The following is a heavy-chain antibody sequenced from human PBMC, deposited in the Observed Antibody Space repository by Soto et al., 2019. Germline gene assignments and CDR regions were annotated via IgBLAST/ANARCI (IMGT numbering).Heavy chain of an antibody. CDR3: VRDPIGGGAPYYCDY. Sequence: QVQLVQSGAEVKKPGASVKVSCKASGYTFTDYYMHWVRQAPGQGLEWLGWINPYTGGTNYAHKFQDTVTLTRDTSISTAYLDLSRLTSDDTAVYYCVRDPIGGGAPYYCDYWGQGTLVTASS. J-gene: IGHJ4*02. CDR2: INPYTGGT. V-gene: IGHV1-2*02. CDR1: GYTFTDYY. D-gene: IGHD3-16*01.